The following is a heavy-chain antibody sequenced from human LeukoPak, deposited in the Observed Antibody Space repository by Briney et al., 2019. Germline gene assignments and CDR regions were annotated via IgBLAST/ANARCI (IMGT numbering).Heavy chain of an antibody. CDR1: GYTFTSYA. J-gene: IGHJ4*02. D-gene: IGHD1-26*01. Sequence: GASVKVSCKASGYTFTSYAMNWVRQAPGQGLEWMGWINPNSGGTNYAQKFQGRVTMTRDTSISTAYMELNRLRSDDTAVYYCARHSLESGSYVHHWGQGTLVTVSS. V-gene: IGHV1-2*02. CDR3: ARHSLESGSYVHH. CDR2: INPNSGGT.